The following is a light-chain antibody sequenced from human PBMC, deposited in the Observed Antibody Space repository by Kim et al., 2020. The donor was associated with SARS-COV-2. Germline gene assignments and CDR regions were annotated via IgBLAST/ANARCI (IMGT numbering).Light chain of an antibody. CDR2: DVS. CDR1: SNDVGGHNY. Sequence: GQSVTISCTGTSNDVGGHNYVSWYQQHPGKAPKLMIYDVSKRPSGVPDRFSGSKYGNTASLTISGLQAEDEADYYCCSYAGSYNVVFGGGTQLTVL. J-gene: IGLJ2*01. CDR3: CSYAGSYNVV. V-gene: IGLV2-11*01.